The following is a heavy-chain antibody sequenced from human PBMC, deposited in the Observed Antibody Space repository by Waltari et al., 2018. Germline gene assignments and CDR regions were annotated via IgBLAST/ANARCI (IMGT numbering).Heavy chain of an antibody. Sequence: QVHLVQSGAEVKNPGASVKVSCKVSGYGLDILSIHWVLQAPGKGLVWMGGLDPELGKTIYERKFQGRVTMAEETATGTAYLDLTSLRSDDTAVYYCATEGGVTGFDDWGQGTLVTVSS. J-gene: IGHJ4*02. D-gene: IGHD2-21*02. CDR3: ATEGGVTGFDD. V-gene: IGHV1-24*01. CDR1: GYGLDILS. CDR2: LDPELGKT.